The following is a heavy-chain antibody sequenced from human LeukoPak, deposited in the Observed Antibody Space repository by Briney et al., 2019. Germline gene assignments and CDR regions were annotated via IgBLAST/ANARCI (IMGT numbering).Heavy chain of an antibody. D-gene: IGHD1-20*01. Sequence: ASVKVSCKASGYTFTSYAMHWVRQAPGQRLEWMGWINAGNGNTKYSQKFQGRVTITRDTSASTAYMELSSLRSEDTAVYYCARGRYDFNWFDPWGQGTQVTVSS. CDR2: INAGNGNT. J-gene: IGHJ5*02. CDR3: ARGRYDFNWFDP. V-gene: IGHV1-3*01. CDR1: GYTFTSYA.